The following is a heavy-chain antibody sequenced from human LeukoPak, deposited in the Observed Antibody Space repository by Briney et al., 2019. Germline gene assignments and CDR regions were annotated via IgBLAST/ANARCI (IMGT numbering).Heavy chain of an antibody. Sequence: LETLSLTCTVSGGSISSYYWSWIRQPPGKGLEWIGYIYYSGSTNYNPSLKSRVTISVDTSKNQFSLKLSSVTAADTAVYYCARSHLEQYYDFWSGYYSAAGYFDYWGQGTLVTVSS. J-gene: IGHJ4*02. CDR3: ARSHLEQYYDFWSGYYSAAGYFDY. CDR1: GGSISSYY. V-gene: IGHV4-59*01. D-gene: IGHD3-3*01. CDR2: IYYSGST.